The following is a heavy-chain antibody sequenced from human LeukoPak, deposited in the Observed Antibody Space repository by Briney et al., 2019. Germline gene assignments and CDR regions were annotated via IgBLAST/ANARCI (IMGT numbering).Heavy chain of an antibody. CDR3: ARDSVTAMRGFDY. D-gene: IGHD5-18*01. J-gene: IGHJ4*02. Sequence: TSETLSLTCAVSGGSISSGGHSWSWIRQPPGKGLEWIGYIYHSGSTYYNPSLKSRVTISVDRSKNQFSLKLSSVTAADTAVYYCARDSVTAMRGFDYWGQGTLVTVSS. V-gene: IGHV4-30-2*01. CDR1: GGSISSGGHS. CDR2: IYHSGST.